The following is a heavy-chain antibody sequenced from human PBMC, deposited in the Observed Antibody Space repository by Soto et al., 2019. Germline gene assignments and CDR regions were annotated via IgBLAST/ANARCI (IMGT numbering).Heavy chain of an antibody. CDR1: GGSISSSSYY. D-gene: IGHD2-2*01. CDR3: ARHTVVSVPAPSAFDI. CDR2: IYYSGST. Sequence: PSETLSLTCTVSGGSISSSSYYWGWIRQPPGKGLEWIGSIYYSGSTYYNPSLKSRVTISVDTSKNQFSLKLSSVTAADTAVYYCARHTVVSVPAPSAFDIWGQGTMVTVSS. V-gene: IGHV4-39*01. J-gene: IGHJ3*02.